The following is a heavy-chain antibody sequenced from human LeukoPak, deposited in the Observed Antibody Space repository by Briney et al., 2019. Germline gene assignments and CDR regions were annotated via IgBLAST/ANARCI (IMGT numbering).Heavy chain of an antibody. D-gene: IGHD6-13*01. V-gene: IGHV1-46*01. CDR3: ASDIAAAGTFDY. CDR1: GYTFTSYY. CDR2: INTSGGSA. Sequence: ASVKVSCKASGYTFTSYYMHWVRHAPGQGLEWMGIINTSGGSASYAQKFQGRVTMTRNTSTSTVYMELSSLRSEETAVYSCASDIAAAGTFDYWGQGTLVTVSS. J-gene: IGHJ4*02.